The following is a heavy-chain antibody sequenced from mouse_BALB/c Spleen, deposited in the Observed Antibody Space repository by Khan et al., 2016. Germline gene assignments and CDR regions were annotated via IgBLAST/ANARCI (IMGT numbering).Heavy chain of an antibody. CDR3: ARYRYYYGSSRYFDV. D-gene: IGHD1-1*01. J-gene: IGHJ1*01. CDR2: INTYSGES. Sequence: QIQLVQSGPELKKPGKTVKISYKASGYTFTNYGMNWVKQAPGKGLKWMGWINTYSGESTYADDFQGRFAFSLETSANTAYLQINNHKNEDTATYFCARYRYYYGSSRYFDVWGAGTTVTVSS. CDR1: GYTFTNYG. V-gene: IGHV9-3-1*01.